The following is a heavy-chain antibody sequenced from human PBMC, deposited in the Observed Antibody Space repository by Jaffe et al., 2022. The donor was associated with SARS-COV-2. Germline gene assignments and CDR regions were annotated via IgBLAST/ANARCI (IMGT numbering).Heavy chain of an antibody. CDR2: ISSSSSYI. D-gene: IGHD3-16*01. CDR3: ARDSHDYVLGTPDY. J-gene: IGHJ4*02. Sequence: EVQLVESGGGLVKPGGSLRLSCAASGFTFSSYSMNWVRQAPGKGLEWVSSISSSSSYIYYADSLKGRFTISRDNAKNSLYLQMNSLRAEDTAVYYCARDSHDYVLGTPDYWGQGTLVTVSS. CDR1: GFTFSSYS. V-gene: IGHV3-21*01.